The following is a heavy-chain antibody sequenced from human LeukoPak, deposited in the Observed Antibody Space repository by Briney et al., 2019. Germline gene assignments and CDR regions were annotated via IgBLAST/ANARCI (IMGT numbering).Heavy chain of an antibody. CDR1: GYSISSGYY. V-gene: IGHV4-38-2*02. D-gene: IGHD5-24*01. CDR2: IYHSGST. Sequence: SETLSLTCTVSGYSISSGYYWGWIRQPPGKGLEWIGSIYHSGSTYHNPSLKSRVAISVDTSKNHFSLKLSSVTAADTVVYYCARDRAGDGYNNYYYYYMDVWGKGTTVTISS. CDR3: ARDRAGDGYNNYYYYYMDV. J-gene: IGHJ6*03.